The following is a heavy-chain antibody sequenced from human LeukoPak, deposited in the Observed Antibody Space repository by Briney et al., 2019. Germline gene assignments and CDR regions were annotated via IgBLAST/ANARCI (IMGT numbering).Heavy chain of an antibody. D-gene: IGHD3-10*01. CDR3: ARAHSGSGSYYSTFDY. Sequence: SETLSLTCAVYGGSFSGYYWSWIRQPPGKGLEWIGEINHSGSTNYNPSLKSRVTISVDTSKNQFSLKLSSVTAADTAVYYCARAHSGSGSYYSTFDYWGQGTLVTVPS. J-gene: IGHJ4*02. CDR1: GGSFSGYY. CDR2: INHSGST. V-gene: IGHV4-34*01.